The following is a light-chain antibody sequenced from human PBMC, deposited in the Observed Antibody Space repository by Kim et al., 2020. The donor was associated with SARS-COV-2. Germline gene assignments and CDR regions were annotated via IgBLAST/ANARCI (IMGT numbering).Light chain of an antibody. CDR3: QAWASSIVI. V-gene: IGLV3-1*01. Sequence: SVSPGQTATITCSGDKLGDKYVCWYQHKPGQSPLLVVYEDSKRPSGIPGRFSGSNSGNTASLTISGTQAVDEADYYCQAWASSIVIFGGGTQLTVL. J-gene: IGLJ2*01. CDR2: EDS. CDR1: KLGDKY.